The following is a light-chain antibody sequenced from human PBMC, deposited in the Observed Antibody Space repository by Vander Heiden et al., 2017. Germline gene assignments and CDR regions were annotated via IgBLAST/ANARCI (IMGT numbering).Light chain of an antibody. J-gene: IGLJ1*01. CDR3: QSYDSSLSGYV. Sequence: QSVLTQPPSVSGPPGQRVTISCTGSSSNIGAGYDVHWYQQLPGTAPKLLIYGNSNRPSGVPDRFSGSKSGTSASLAITGLQAEDEADYYCQSYDSSLSGYVFGTGTKVTGL. V-gene: IGLV1-40*01. CDR2: GNS. CDR1: SSNIGAGYD.